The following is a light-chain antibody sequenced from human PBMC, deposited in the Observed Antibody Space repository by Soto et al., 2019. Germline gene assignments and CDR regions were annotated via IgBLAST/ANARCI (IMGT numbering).Light chain of an antibody. V-gene: IGKV1-5*03. CDR1: QNINSW. J-gene: IGKJ1*01. CDR2: KTS. Sequence: DIQMTQSPSTVSASVGDSVNISCRASQNINSWLAWFQHKPGKAPSLLIYKTSILHSGVPSRFRGTGSGTEFRLTISSLQPDDFATYYCQQYNEAGTFVQGTKVEIK. CDR3: QQYNEAGT.